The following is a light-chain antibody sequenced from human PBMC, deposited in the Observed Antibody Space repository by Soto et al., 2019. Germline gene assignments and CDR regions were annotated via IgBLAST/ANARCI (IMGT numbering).Light chain of an antibody. V-gene: IGLV2-18*02. CDR2: EVS. CDR1: SSDVGSYNR. J-gene: IGLJ1*01. Sequence: QSVLTQPPSVSGSPGQSVTISCTGTSSDVGSYNRVSWYQQPPGTAPKLMIYEVSNRPSGVPDRFSGSKSGNTASLTISGLQAEDEADYYCSSYTSSSTLYVFGTGNKLTVL. CDR3: SSYTSSSTLYV.